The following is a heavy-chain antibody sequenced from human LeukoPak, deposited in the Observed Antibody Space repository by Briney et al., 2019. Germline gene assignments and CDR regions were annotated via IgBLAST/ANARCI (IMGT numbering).Heavy chain of an antibody. V-gene: IGHV3-11*01. Sequence: GGSLRLSCAASGFTFSDYYMRWLRQAPGKGRVGVSYISSSGSTIYYADSVKGRFTISRDNAKNSLYLQMNSLRAEDTAVYYCASGYDFWSGYPSAPIDYWGQGTLVTVSS. D-gene: IGHD3-3*01. CDR3: ASGYDFWSGYPSAPIDY. J-gene: IGHJ4*02. CDR1: GFTFSDYY. CDR2: ISSSGSTI.